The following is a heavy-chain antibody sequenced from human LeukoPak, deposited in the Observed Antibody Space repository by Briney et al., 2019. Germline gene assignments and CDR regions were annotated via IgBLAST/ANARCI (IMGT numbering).Heavy chain of an antibody. CDR2: IIPILGIA. J-gene: IGHJ6*02. D-gene: IGHD3-10*01. V-gene: IGHV1-69*04. Sequence: ASVKVSCKASGGTFSSYAISWVRQAPGQGLEWMGRIIPILGIANYAQKFQGRVTITADKSTSTAYMELSSLRSEDTAVYYCATPYYYGSGSYYHYYYYGMDVWGQGTTVTVSS. CDR1: GGTFSSYA. CDR3: ATPYYYGSGSYYHYYYYGMDV.